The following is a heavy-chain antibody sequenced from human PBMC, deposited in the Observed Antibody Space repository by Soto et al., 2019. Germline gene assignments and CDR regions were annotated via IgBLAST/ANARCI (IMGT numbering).Heavy chain of an antibody. CDR1: SDHH. J-gene: IGHJ3*02. D-gene: IGHD3-9*01. CDR3: ARYFAWTYGFDI. V-gene: IGHV4-59*11. Sequence: SDHHLRWLLQPQGKRLEWIGYINYFGSTNYNPSLKSRVTISVDTSREQFSLRLDSVTAADTAVYYCARYFAWTYGFDIRGQVPIV. CDR2: INYFGST.